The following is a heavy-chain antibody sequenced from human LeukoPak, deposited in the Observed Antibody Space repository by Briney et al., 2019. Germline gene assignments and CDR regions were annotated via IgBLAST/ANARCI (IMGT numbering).Heavy chain of an antibody. D-gene: IGHD4-11*01. J-gene: IGHJ4*02. Sequence: GGSLRLSCAASGFTFSSYGMSWVRQAPGKGLEWVSAISGSGGSTYYADSVKGRFTISRDNSKNTLFLQMNSLRAEDTAVYYCARSTTVTPPFISWGQGTLVTVSS. V-gene: IGHV3-23*01. CDR2: ISGSGGST. CDR3: ARSTTVTPPFIS. CDR1: GFTFSSYG.